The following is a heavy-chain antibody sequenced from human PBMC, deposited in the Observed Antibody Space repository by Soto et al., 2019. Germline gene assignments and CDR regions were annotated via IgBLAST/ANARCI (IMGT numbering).Heavy chain of an antibody. CDR3: ARHSDWNYFGY. J-gene: IGHJ4*02. D-gene: IGHD1-1*01. Sequence: SETLSLTCTVSGGSISSDSYYWGWIRQSPEKGLEWIASISYSGSTYYKPTLKSRLIISVDTSKSQFSLKLISVTAADTAVYYCARHSDWNYFGYWGQGMLVTVS. CDR1: GGSISSDSYY. V-gene: IGHV4-39*01. CDR2: ISYSGST.